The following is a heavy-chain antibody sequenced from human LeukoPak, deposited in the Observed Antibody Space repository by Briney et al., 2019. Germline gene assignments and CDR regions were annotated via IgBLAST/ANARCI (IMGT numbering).Heavy chain of an antibody. CDR2: ISWNSGSI. V-gene: IGHV3-9*01. CDR3: VSGGWLDY. D-gene: IGHD2-15*01. J-gene: IGHJ4*02. Sequence: GGSLRLSCAASGFTFDDYAMHWVRQAPGKGLEWVSGISWNSGSIGYADSVKGRFTISRDNAKNSLYLQMNSLRAEDTAVYYCVSGGWLDYWGQGTLVTVSS. CDR1: GFTFDDYA.